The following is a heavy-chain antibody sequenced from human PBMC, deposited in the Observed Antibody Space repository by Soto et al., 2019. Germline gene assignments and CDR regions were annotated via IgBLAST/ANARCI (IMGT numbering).Heavy chain of an antibody. J-gene: IGHJ5*02. CDR2: IYNSGST. Sequence: QVQLQESGPGLVKASQTLSLTCTVSGGSISSGGYYWSWIRQHPGKGLEWIGYIYNSGSTHDTPSLNSRVTISADSSKNQFSLKLSSVTAADTAVYYCARDPAPWGQGTLVTVSS. V-gene: IGHV4-31*03. CDR3: ARDPAP. CDR1: GGSISSGGYY.